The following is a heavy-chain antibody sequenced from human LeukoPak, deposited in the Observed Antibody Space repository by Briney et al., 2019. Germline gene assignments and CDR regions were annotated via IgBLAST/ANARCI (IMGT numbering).Heavy chain of an antibody. V-gene: IGHV3-21*01. CDR1: GFTFTRYS. D-gene: IGHD3-22*01. CDR2: IRSSSSYI. Sequence: GGSLRLSCAPSGFTFTRYSMNWVRQAPGKGLEWVSSIRSSSSYIYYTDSVKGRFTISRDNAKNSLYLQMNSLRAEDTAVYCCARGPPLDYYDITWFDPWGQGTLVTVSS. CDR3: ARGPPLDYYDITWFDP. J-gene: IGHJ5*02.